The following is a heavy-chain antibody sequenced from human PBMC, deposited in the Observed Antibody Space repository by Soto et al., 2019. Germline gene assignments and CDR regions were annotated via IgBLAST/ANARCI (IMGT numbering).Heavy chain of an antibody. CDR3: ALQQLAGGYYYGMDV. V-gene: IGHV4-39*01. D-gene: IGHD6-13*01. Sequence: QLQLQESGPGLVKPSETLSLTCTVSGGSISSSSYYWGWIRQPPGKGLEWIGSIYYSGSTYYNPSLKSRVTISVDTSKNQFSLKLSSVTAADTAVYYCALQQLAGGYYYGMDVWGQGTTVTVSS. J-gene: IGHJ6*02. CDR2: IYYSGST. CDR1: GGSISSSSYY.